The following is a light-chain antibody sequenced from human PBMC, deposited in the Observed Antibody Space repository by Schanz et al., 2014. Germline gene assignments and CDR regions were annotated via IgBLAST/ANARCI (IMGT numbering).Light chain of an antibody. Sequence: EIVLTQSPGTLSLSPGERATLSCRASQTVNSKFLAWYQQRPGQSPRVLIYGASTRATGVPDRFSGRASGSDLPLTISRLEPEDFAVYYCHHYGSSRPAFGQGTRVEI. CDR2: GAS. CDR3: HHYGSSRPA. V-gene: IGKV3-20*01. CDR1: QTVNSKF. J-gene: IGKJ1*01.